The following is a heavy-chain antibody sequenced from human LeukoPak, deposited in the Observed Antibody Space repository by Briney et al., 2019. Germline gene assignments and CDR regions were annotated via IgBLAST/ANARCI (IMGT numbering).Heavy chain of an antibody. CDR1: GGSISSYY. D-gene: IGHD3-22*01. J-gene: IGHJ4*02. V-gene: IGHV4-39*01. Sequence: SETLSLTCTVTGGSISSYYWGWIRQPPGKGLEWIGSIYYSGSTYYNPSLKSRVTISVDTSKNQFSLKLSSVTAADTAVYYCARPVIAPTLIRYWGQGTLVTVSS. CDR3: ARPVIAPTLIRY. CDR2: IYYSGST.